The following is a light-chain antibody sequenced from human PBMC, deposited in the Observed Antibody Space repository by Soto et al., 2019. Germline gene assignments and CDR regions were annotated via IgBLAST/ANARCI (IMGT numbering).Light chain of an antibody. Sequence: DIQLTQSPSFLSASVGDRVTISCRASQGMNTYVAWYQQKPGKAPKLLIYGASTLQSGVPSRFSGSESGAEFTLTISSLQPEDSATYYCQQLHSYPITFGQGTRLEIK. CDR1: QGMNTY. V-gene: IGKV1-9*01. J-gene: IGKJ5*01. CDR2: GAS. CDR3: QQLHSYPIT.